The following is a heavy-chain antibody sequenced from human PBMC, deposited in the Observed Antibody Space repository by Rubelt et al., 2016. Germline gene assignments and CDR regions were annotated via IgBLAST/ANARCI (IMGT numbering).Heavy chain of an antibody. CDR1: GYSISSGYY. D-gene: IGHD3-10*01. V-gene: IGHV4-38-2*02. CDR2: LYHSGST. CDR3: ARGSSYYYGSGSYYTY. Sequence: QVQLQESGPGLVKPSETLSLTCTVSGYSISSGYYWGWIRQPPGKGLEWIGSLYHSGSTYYNQSLDGAVTVPVTTPMNQCYRRLGSGTAADTAVYYCARGSSYYYGSGSYYTYWGQGTLVTVSS. J-gene: IGHJ4*02.